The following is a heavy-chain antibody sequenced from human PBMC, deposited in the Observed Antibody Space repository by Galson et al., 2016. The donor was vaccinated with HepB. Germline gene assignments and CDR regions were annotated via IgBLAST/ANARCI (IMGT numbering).Heavy chain of an antibody. D-gene: IGHD3-10*01. CDR3: ARLQGFASGSYHFDY. J-gene: IGHJ4*02. CDR2: IYYNGHT. CDR1: GASISSGDYY. Sequence: LSLTCAVSGASISSGDYYWSWIRLQPGKGPEWIGYIYYNGHTLYNPSLRSRVTMSLDTSKSRFSLEVTSMMAADTAIYYCARLQGFASGSYHFDYWGQGILVTVSS. V-gene: IGHV4-31*11.